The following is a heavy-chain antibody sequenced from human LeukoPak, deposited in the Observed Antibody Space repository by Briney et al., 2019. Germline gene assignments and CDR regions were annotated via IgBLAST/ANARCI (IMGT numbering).Heavy chain of an antibody. CDR1: GFTFSRYA. Sequence: GGSLRLSCAASGFTFSRYAMNWVRQAPGKGLEWVSYINTDSSDIHYADSVRGRFTVSRDNAKNSLYLQMDSLSAEDTAVYYCASLRGVNRWGQGTLVTVSS. CDR3: ASLRGVNR. CDR2: INTDSSDI. J-gene: IGHJ4*02. V-gene: IGHV3-21*05. D-gene: IGHD3-10*01.